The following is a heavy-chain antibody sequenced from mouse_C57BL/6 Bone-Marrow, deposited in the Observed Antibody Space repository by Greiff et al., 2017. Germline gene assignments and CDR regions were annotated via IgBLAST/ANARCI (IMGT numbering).Heavy chain of an antibody. CDR3: AREGLHWYYAMDY. D-gene: IGHD3-3*01. J-gene: IGHJ4*01. Sequence: QVQLQQPGAELVRPGTSVKLSCKASGYTFTSYWMHWVKQRPGQGLEWIGVIDPSDSYTNYNQKFKGKATLTVDTSSSTAYMQLSSLTSADSAVYYCAREGLHWYYAMDYWGQGTSVTVSS. CDR2: IDPSDSYT. CDR1: GYTFTSYW. V-gene: IGHV1-59*01.